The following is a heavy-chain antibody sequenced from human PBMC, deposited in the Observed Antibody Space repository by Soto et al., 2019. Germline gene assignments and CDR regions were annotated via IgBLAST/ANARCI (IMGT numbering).Heavy chain of an antibody. CDR2: INKDANEM. V-gene: IGHV3-7*01. Sequence: EVQVVESGGGLVQPGGSLRLSCAASGFKFSTYWMSWVRQAPGKGLEWLANINKDANEMYYVDSVKGRFTISGDSAKNLFCLIMDSLSGEDTAVYYCAAYTTSRHDDFDSWGQGTTVIVSS. D-gene: IGHD2-2*02. CDR3: AAYTTSRHDDFDS. J-gene: IGHJ3*02. CDR1: GFKFSTYW.